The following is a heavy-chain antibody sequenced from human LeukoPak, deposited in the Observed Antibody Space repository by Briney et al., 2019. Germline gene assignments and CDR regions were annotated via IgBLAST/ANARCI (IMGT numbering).Heavy chain of an antibody. V-gene: IGHV5-51*01. CDR3: ARHLGFGEPTGSPFDY. J-gene: IGHJ4*02. CDR2: IYPGDSDT. CDR1: GYSFTSYW. D-gene: IGHD3-10*01. Sequence: GESLKISCKGAGYSFTSYWIGWVRQMPGKGLEWMGIIYPGDSDTRYSPSFQGQVTISADKSISTAYLQWSSLKASDTAMYYCARHLGFGEPTGSPFDYWGQGTLVTVSS.